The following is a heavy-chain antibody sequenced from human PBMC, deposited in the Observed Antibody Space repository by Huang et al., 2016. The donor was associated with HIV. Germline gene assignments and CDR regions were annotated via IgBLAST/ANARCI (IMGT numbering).Heavy chain of an antibody. D-gene: IGHD3-10*01. CDR3: ARLPGSITMIRGVITDPY. V-gene: IGHV4-39*01. CDR2: IYYSGST. CDR1: GGSLRSDNYY. Sequence: QLQLQESGPGLVKPSETLSLTCTVSGGSLRSDNYYWGWIRPPPGKGLEWIGSIYYSGSTYYNPSLKSRVTITVDTSKNQFSLKMRSVTAADTAVYYCARLPGSITMIRGVITDPYWGQGTLVTVSS. J-gene: IGHJ4*02.